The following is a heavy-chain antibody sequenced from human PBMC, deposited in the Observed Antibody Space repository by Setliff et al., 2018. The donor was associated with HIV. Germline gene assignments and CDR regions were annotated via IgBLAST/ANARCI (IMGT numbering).Heavy chain of an antibody. Sequence: PGGSLRLSCAASGFTFSSYWMSWVRQAPGKGLEWVANIKYDGSEKYYVGPVKGRFTISRDNAKNSLYLQMNSLRAEDTAVYYCAREPHELRYFDWLLYPAYYYYGMDVWGQGTTVTVSS. V-gene: IGHV3-7*01. CDR3: AREPHELRYFDWLLYPAYYYYGMDV. CDR2: IKYDGSEK. CDR1: GFTFSSYW. D-gene: IGHD3-9*01. J-gene: IGHJ6*02.